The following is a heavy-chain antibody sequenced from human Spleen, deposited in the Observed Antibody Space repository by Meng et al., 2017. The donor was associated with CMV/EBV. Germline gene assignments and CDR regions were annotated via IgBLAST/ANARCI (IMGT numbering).Heavy chain of an antibody. D-gene: IGHD3-3*01. Sequence: SLKISCAASGFTFSSYAMHWVRQAPGKGLEWVAVISYDGSNKYYADSVKGRFTISRDNSKNTLYLQMNSLRAEDTAVYYCAKDKVLWSGFYGMDVWGQGTTVTVSS. CDR1: GFTFSSYA. CDR2: ISYDGSNK. V-gene: IGHV3-30-3*01. CDR3: AKDKVLWSGFYGMDV. J-gene: IGHJ6*02.